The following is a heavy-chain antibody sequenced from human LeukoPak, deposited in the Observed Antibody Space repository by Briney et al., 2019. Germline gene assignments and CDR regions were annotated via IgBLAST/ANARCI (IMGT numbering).Heavy chain of an antibody. Sequence: GASVKVSCKVSGYILTELSMHWVRQAPGKGLEWMGGFDPEVGETVYAQKLQGRVTMTEDTSKDTAYMELSSLRSEDTAVYFCATPVTYYFDSSAYYPFNYWGQGTLVTVSS. J-gene: IGHJ4*02. CDR2: FDPEVGET. V-gene: IGHV1-24*01. D-gene: IGHD3-22*01. CDR1: GYILTELS. CDR3: ATPVTYYFDSSAYYPFNY.